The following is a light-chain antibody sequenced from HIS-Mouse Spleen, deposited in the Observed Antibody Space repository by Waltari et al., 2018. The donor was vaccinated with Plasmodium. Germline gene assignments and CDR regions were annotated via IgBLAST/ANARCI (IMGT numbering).Light chain of an antibody. CDR1: SSDVGGYNY. J-gene: IGLJ2*01. V-gene: IGLV2-8*01. Sequence: QSALTQPPSASGSPGQSVTISCTGTSSDVGGYNYVSWYQQHPGKAPKLMIYEVSKRPSGVPDRFSGSKSGNTASLTVSWLQAEDEADYYCSSNAGSNNLVFGGGTKLTVL. CDR2: EVS. CDR3: SSNAGSNNLV.